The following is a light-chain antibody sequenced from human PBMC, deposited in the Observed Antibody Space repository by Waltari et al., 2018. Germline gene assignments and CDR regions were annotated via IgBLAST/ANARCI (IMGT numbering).Light chain of an antibody. J-gene: IGLJ2*01. CDR1: TSDLGTSNS. CDR3: SSYAGSNTLV. CDR2: EVN. V-gene: IGLV2-8*01. Sequence: SALTQPPSASGPPGQSVTISCSGTTSDLGTSNSVPWFQQHPGRAPKLLIYEVNKRPSGVPDRFSGSKSDNRASLTVSGLQADDEAVYHCSSYAGSNTLVFGGGTRLTVL.